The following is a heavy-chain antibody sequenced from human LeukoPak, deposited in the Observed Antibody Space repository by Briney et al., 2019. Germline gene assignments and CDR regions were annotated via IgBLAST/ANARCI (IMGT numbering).Heavy chain of an antibody. J-gene: IGHJ4*02. CDR1: GYTLTELS. CDR2: FDPEDGET. CDR3: ARANGDSSYFDY. Sequence: ASVKVSCKVSGYTLTELSMHWVRQAPGKGLEWMGGFDPEDGETIYAQKFQGRVTMTEDTSTDTAYMELSSLRSEDTAVYYCARANGDSSYFDYWGQGTLATVSS. V-gene: IGHV1-24*01. D-gene: IGHD4-17*01.